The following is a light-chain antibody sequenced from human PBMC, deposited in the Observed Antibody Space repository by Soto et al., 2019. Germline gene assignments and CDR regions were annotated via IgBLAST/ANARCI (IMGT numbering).Light chain of an antibody. J-gene: IGKJ1*01. V-gene: IGKV3-20*01. Sequence: EIVLTQSPGTLSLSPGERATLSFRASQSVSSSYLAWYQHKPGQAPRLLIYGASSRATGIPDRFSGSGSGTDFTLTISRLEPEDFAVYYCQQYGSSPWTFGQGTKVDI. CDR3: QQYGSSPWT. CDR2: GAS. CDR1: QSVSSSY.